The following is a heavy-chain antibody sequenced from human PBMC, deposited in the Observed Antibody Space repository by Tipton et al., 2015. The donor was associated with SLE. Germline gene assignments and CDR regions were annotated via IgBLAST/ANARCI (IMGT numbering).Heavy chain of an antibody. CDR1: GGSISSSSYY. CDR3: ARHKLGFSWSYFDS. Sequence: TLSLTCTVSGGSISSSSYYWSWVRQPPGKGLEWIGYISFSGLTNYNPSVRSRISTSMDTSKNQFSLQMSSVTAADTALYYCARHKLGFSWSYFDSWGQGTLVTVSS. D-gene: IGHD3-3*01. J-gene: IGHJ4*02. CDR2: ISFSGLT. V-gene: IGHV4-61*05.